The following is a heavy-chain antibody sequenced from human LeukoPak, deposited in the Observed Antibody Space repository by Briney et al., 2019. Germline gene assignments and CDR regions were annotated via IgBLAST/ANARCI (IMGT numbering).Heavy chain of an antibody. V-gene: IGHV4-59*01. CDR1: GGSISSYY. D-gene: IGHD1-26*01. CDR2: IYYSGST. J-gene: IGHJ4*02. CDR3: ARAGLGGSYSFDY. Sequence: SETLSLTCTVSGGSISSYYWSWIRQPPGKGLEWIGYIYYSGSTNYNPSLKSRVTISVDTSKNQFSLKLSSVTAADTAVYYCARAGLGGSYSFDYWGQGTLVTVSS.